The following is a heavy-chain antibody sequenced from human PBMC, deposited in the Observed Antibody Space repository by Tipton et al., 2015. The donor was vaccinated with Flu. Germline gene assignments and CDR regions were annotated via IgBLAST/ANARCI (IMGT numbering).Heavy chain of an antibody. Sequence: TLSLTCIVSNGSLSSYYWNWIRQSPGKGLEWIGYIYNGVYTKYGPSLRSRVTISADTSKNQFSLRLSSVTAADTAVYFCARDPSLGMPEYFDYWGQGTLVTVSS. D-gene: IGHD2-2*01. V-gene: IGHV4-59*01. J-gene: IGHJ4*02. CDR1: NGSLSSYY. CDR3: ARDPSLGMPEYFDY. CDR2: IYNGVYT.